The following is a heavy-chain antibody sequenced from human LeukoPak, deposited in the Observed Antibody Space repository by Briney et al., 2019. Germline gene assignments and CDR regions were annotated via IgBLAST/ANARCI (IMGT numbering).Heavy chain of an antibody. CDR3: ARGTAAAGIDY. D-gene: IGHD6-13*01. CDR1: GFTFSKAW. CDR2: ISGSGGST. J-gene: IGHJ4*02. V-gene: IGHV3-23*01. Sequence: GGSLRLSCAASGFTFSKAWMSWVRQAPGKGLKWVSAISGSGGSTYYADSVKGRFTISRDNAKNSLYLQMNSLRAEDTAVYYCARGTAAAGIDYWGQGTLVTVSS.